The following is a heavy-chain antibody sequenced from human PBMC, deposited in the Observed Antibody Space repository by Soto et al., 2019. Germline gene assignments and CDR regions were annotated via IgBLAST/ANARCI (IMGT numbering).Heavy chain of an antibody. CDR2: VYYTGDT. V-gene: IGHV4-59*08. D-gene: IGHD4-17*01. J-gene: IGHJ6*02. CDR3: VRQGIDYLHGLVDV. Sequence: QVQLQQSGTRLVKPSETLSLTCTVSSGPDRSHNWGWIRQPPGRGLELIGYVYYTGDTAYNPSLSGRVTISADTSTNDISLTLNSVTAADTAGYYCVRQGIDYLHGLVDVWGQGTTVSVSS. CDR1: SGPDRSHN.